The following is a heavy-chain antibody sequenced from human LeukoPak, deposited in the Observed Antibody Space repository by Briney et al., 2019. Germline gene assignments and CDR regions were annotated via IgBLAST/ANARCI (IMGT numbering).Heavy chain of an antibody. CDR1: GFTFSSYG. Sequence: GGSLRLSCAASGFTFSSYGMHRVRQAPGKGLEWVAVISYDGSNKYYADSVKGRFTISRDNSNNTLYLQMNSLRAEDTAVYYCAKEVIRLGELSSCDYWGQGTLVTVSS. V-gene: IGHV3-30*18. CDR2: ISYDGSNK. D-gene: IGHD3-16*02. J-gene: IGHJ4*02. CDR3: AKEVIRLGELSSCDY.